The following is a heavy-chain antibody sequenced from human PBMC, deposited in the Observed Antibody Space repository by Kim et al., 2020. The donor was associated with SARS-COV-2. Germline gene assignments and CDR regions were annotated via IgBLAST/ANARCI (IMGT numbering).Heavy chain of an antibody. CDR3: ARESRPPYCSGGSCYSAREKYYYYGMDV. J-gene: IGHJ6*02. D-gene: IGHD2-15*01. CDR2: IYHSGST. Sequence: SETLSLTCAVSGGSISSSNWWSWVRQPPGKGLEWIGEIYHSGSTNYNPSLKSRVTISVDKSKNQLSLKLSSVTAADTAVYYCARESRPPYCSGGSCYSAREKYYYYGMDVWGQGTTVTVSS. CDR1: GGSISSSNW. V-gene: IGHV4-4*02.